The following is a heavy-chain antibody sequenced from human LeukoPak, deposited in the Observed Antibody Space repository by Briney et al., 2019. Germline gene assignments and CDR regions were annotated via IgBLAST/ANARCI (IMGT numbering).Heavy chain of an antibody. D-gene: IGHD6-13*01. V-gene: IGHV3-21*01. CDR2: ISSSSSYI. CDR3: ARRPAAGTGY. CDR1: GFTFSSYS. J-gene: IGHJ4*02. Sequence: GGSLRLSCAASGFTFSSYSMNWVRQAPGKGLEWVSPISSSSSYIYYADSVKGRFTISRDNAKNSLYLQMNSLRAEDTAVYYCARRPAAGTGYWGQGTLVTVSS.